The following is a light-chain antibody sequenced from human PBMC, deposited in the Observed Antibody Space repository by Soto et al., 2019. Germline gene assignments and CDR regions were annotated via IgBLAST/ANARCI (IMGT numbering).Light chain of an antibody. CDR1: SSDVGCYNY. CDR3: SSYTSSSTRV. Sequence: QSALTQPASVSGSPGQSITISCTGTSSDVGCYNYVSWYQQHPGKAPKLMIYDVSNRPSGVSNRFSGSKYTNTASLTISGLQAEDEADYYCSSYTSSSTRVFGNGTKVTVL. CDR2: DVS. J-gene: IGLJ1*01. V-gene: IGLV2-14*01.